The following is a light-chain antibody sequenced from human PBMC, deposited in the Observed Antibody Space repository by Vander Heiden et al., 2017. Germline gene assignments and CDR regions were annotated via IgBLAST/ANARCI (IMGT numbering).Light chain of an antibody. CDR1: QSVLYSSNNKNY. CDR3: QQYYSTPQT. V-gene: IGKV4-1*01. J-gene: IGKJ1*01. CDR2: WAS. Sequence: DIVMTQSPDSLAVSLGERATINCKYSQSVLYSSNNKNYLAWYQQKPVQPPKLLIYWASTRESGVPDRFSGSGSGTYFTLTISSLQAEDVAVYYCQQYYSTPQTFGQGTKVEIK.